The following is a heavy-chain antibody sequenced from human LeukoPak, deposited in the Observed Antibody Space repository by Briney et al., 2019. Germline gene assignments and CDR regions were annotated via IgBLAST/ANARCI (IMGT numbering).Heavy chain of an antibody. Sequence: ASVKVSCKASGYTFTSYDINWVRQATGQGLEWMGWMNPNSGNTGYAQKFQGRVTMTRNTSISTAYMELSSLRSEDTAVYYCARAGDTVTTLEHDYWGQGTLVTVSS. CDR3: ARAGDTVTTLEHDY. J-gene: IGHJ4*02. D-gene: IGHD4-17*01. CDR1: GYTFTSYD. V-gene: IGHV1-8*01. CDR2: MNPNSGNT.